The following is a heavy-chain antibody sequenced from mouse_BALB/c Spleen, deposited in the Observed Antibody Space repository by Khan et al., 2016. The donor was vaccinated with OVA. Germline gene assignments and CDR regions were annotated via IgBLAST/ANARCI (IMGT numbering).Heavy chain of an antibody. CDR3: ARGSGFGNYFDY. V-gene: IGHV1S132*01. CDR1: GYIFTSYW. D-gene: IGHD2-1*01. J-gene: IGHJ3*01. CDR2: IYPGTGSI. Sequence: LEESGGDLVRPGASVKLSCKTSGYIFTSYWIHWVKQWSGQGLEWIARIYPGTGSIYYNENFKDKATLTADISSSTAYMQLGSLKSEDSAVYLGARGSGFGNYFDYWGQGTLVTVSA.